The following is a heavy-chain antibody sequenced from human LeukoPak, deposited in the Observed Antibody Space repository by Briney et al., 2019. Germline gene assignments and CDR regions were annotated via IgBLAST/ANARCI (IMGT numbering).Heavy chain of an antibody. D-gene: IGHD3-22*01. J-gene: IGHJ4*02. V-gene: IGHV4-59*12. CDR2: IYYSGST. CDR1: GGSISSYY. CDR3: ARDQPYYYDSSGYPNLNY. Sequence: SETLSLTCTVSGGSISSYYWSWIRQPPGKGLEWIGYIYYSGSTNYNPSLKSRVTISVDTSKNQFSLKLSSLTAADTAVYYCARDQPYYYDSSGYPNLNYWGQGTLVTVSS.